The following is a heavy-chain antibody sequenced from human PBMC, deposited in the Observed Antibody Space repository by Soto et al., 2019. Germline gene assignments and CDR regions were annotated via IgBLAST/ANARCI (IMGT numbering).Heavy chain of an antibody. CDR3: ARFTGISKWTFDS. CDR2: ISAYNDKT. V-gene: IGHV1-18*01. J-gene: IGHJ4*02. D-gene: IGHD1-26*01. CDR1: GYTFTSYG. Sequence: QVQLVQSGAEVKKPGASVKVSCRASGYTFTSYGISGVRQAPGQGLEWMGWISAYNDKTTYAHKFKGRRPMTTDTSSNTAYTGLWSLRYDDTAVYYWARFTGISKWTFDSWGQGTLVTVSS.